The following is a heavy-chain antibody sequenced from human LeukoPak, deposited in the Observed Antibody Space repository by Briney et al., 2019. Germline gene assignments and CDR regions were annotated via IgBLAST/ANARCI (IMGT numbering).Heavy chain of an antibody. V-gene: IGHV3-23*01. CDR3: AKDGLVPGIAAQYNWFDP. Sequence: GGSLRLSCAASGFTFSSYAMSWVRQAPGKGLEWVSAISGSGGSTYYADSVKGRFTISRDNSKNTLYLQMNSLRAEDTAVYYCAKDGLVPGIAAQYNWFDPWGQGTLVTVSS. CDR2: ISGSGGST. D-gene: IGHD6-13*01. J-gene: IGHJ5*02. CDR1: GFTFSSYA.